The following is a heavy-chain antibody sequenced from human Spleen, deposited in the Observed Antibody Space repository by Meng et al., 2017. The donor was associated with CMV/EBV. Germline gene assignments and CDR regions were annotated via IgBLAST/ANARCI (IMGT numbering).Heavy chain of an antibody. D-gene: IGHD1-7*01. Sequence: KASGGTFSSYAISWVRQAPGQGLEWMGWINPNTDGTTYPQKFQGRVTMTRDTSISTMYMELSRLRSDDTAIYYCARYSLGTASAVDIWGQGTVVTVSS. CDR1: GGTFSSYA. CDR2: INPNTDGT. V-gene: IGHV1-2*02. CDR3: ARYSLGTASAVDI. J-gene: IGHJ3*02.